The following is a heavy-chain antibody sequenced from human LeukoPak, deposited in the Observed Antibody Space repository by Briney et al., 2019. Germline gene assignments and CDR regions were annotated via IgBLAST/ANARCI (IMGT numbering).Heavy chain of an antibody. J-gene: IGHJ3*02. CDR2: MYYSGST. Sequence: SETLSLTCTVSGGSISSYHWSWIRQPPGKGLEWIGYMYYSGSTNYNPSLKSRVTISVDTSKNKFSLKLSSVTAADTAVYYCARSASVGGPDAFDIWGQGTVVTVSS. D-gene: IGHD4-23*01. CDR3: ARSASVGGPDAFDI. CDR1: GGSISSYH. V-gene: IGHV4-59*01.